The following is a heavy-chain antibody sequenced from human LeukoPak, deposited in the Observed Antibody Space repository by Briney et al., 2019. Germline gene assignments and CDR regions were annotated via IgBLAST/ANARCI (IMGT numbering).Heavy chain of an antibody. Sequence: SVKVSCKASGFIFSNSPVQWVRQARGEGLEWIGWIVVGSGNTNYAQKFQERVTITRDMYTSTAYMELSSLRSEDTAVYYCAADLRDNWNYDLGYWGQGTLVSVSS. J-gene: IGHJ4*02. CDR2: IVVGSGNT. CDR3: AADLRDNWNYDLGY. D-gene: IGHD1-7*01. V-gene: IGHV1-58*01. CDR1: GFIFSNSP.